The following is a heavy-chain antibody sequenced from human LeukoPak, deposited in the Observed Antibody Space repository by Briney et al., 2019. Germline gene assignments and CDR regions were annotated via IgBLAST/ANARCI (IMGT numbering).Heavy chain of an antibody. Sequence: SQTLSPTCPLAAASITRYYSSWIRQPPGKGLGWVGYIYYRGSPTNNTSLKSRVTISVATSKNQFSLKLSSVTAADTAVYYCARNGAYCSGGSCAHDTFDMWGQGTMVTVSS. V-gene: IGHV4-59*01. D-gene: IGHD2-15*01. CDR3: ARNGAYCSGGSCAHDTFDM. CDR2: IYYRGSP. J-gene: IGHJ3*02. CDR1: AASITRYY.